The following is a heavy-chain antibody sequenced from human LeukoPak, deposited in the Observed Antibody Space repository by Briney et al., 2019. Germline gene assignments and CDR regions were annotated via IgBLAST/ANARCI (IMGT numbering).Heavy chain of an antibody. Sequence: SETLSLTCTVSGGSISSYYWSWIRQPPGKGLEWIGYIYYSGSTNYKPSLKSRVTISVDTSKNQFSLKLSSVTAVDTAVYYCTRLESGSYDYWGQGTLVTVSS. CDR1: GGSISSYY. CDR2: IYYSGST. V-gene: IGHV4-59*01. D-gene: IGHD1-26*01. CDR3: TRLESGSYDY. J-gene: IGHJ4*02.